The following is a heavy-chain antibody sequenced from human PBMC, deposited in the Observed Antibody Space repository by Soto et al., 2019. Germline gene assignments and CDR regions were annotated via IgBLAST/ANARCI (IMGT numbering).Heavy chain of an antibody. CDR2: IKPGTGET. V-gene: IGHV1-3*01. Sequence: QVRLLQSGAVAMKTGASVELSCEAAGYSFTSHVIHWLRQAPGARRAWRGWIKPGTGETKYWQTLQDRVTISRDTYANIVNLEMISMRSEDTAVDYCARGYYYDSSGYYLDHWGKGTLVTVSS. J-gene: IGHJ4*02. CDR3: ARGYYYDSSGYYLDH. CDR1: GYSFTSHV. D-gene: IGHD3-22*01.